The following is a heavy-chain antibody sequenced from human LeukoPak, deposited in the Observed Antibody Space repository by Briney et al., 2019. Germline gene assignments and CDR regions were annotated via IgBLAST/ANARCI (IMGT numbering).Heavy chain of an antibody. CDR3: ARDGRGYTYGNDY. CDR1: GFTFSPYW. CDR2: IKQDGSEE. J-gene: IGHJ4*02. V-gene: IGHV3-7*03. D-gene: IGHD5-18*01. Sequence: GGSLRLSCAASGFTFSPYWMSWVRQAPGKGLEWVANIKQDGSEEYYVDSVKGRFTISRDNAKKSLYLQMNSLRAEDTAVYYCARDGRGYTYGNDYWGQGTLVTVSS.